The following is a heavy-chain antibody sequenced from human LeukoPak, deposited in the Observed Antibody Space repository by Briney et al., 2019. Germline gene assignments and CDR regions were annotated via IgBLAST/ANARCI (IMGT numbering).Heavy chain of an antibody. D-gene: IGHD3-22*01. Sequence: PGGSLRLSCAASGFTFDDYAMHWVRQAPGKGLEWVSLISGDGGSTCYGDSVKGRFTISRDNSKNSLYLQMNSLGTEDTALYYCAKDSSGYYYVFQHWGQGTLATVSS. CDR3: AKDSSGYYYVFQH. CDR1: GFTFDDYA. J-gene: IGHJ1*01. V-gene: IGHV3-43*02. CDR2: ISGDGGST.